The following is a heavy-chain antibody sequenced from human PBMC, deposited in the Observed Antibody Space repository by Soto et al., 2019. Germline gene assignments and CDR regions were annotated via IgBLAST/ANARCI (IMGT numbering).Heavy chain of an antibody. D-gene: IGHD4-17*01. V-gene: IGHV3-23*01. CDR2: ITGNGAVT. Sequence: EVQFLESGGGVVRPGGSLRLSCVASGLSFDNYAMTWVRQSTGKGLEWLACITGNGAVTSYTDSVRGWFAISRDNSKNTLYLQMDSLRTDDTAVYYCGKDPNGDYFGTFDFWVQGTTVTVSS. CDR3: GKDPNGDYFGTFDF. CDR1: GLSFDNYA. J-gene: IGHJ3*01.